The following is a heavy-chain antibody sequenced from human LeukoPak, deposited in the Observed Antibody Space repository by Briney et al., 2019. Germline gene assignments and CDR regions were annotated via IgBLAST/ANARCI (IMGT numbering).Heavy chain of an antibody. V-gene: IGHV3-48*01. CDR3: AKGYDSSGYYYFDY. D-gene: IGHD3-22*01. CDR1: GFTFNVYS. Sequence: GGSLRLSCAASGFTFNVYSMNWVRQAPGKGLEWVSFISSSLDSNIYYADSVKGRFTISRDNSKNTLYLQMNSLRAEDTAVYYCAKGYDSSGYYYFDYWGQGTLVTVSS. J-gene: IGHJ4*02. CDR2: ISSSLDSNI.